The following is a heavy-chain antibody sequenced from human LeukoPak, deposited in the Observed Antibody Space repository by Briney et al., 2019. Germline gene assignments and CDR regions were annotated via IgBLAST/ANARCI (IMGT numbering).Heavy chain of an antibody. J-gene: IGHJ4*02. Sequence: ASVKVSCKASGYTFTGYYMHWVRQAPGQGLEWMGWINPNSGGTNYAQKFQGRVTMTRDTSISTAYMELSRLRSDDTAVYYCARDLSLGAVQRLFGYDYWAREPWSPSPQ. D-gene: IGHD1-1*01. CDR3: ARDLSLGAVQRLFGYDY. CDR1: GYTFTGYY. CDR2: INPNSGGT. V-gene: IGHV1-2*02.